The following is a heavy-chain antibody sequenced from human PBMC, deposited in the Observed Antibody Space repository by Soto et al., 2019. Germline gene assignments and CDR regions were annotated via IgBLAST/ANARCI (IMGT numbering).Heavy chain of an antibody. CDR3: ARARKGVGDATYYFDF. D-gene: IGHD2-15*01. J-gene: IGHJ4*02. V-gene: IGHV4-59*01. CDR2: IYYSGST. CDR1: GASISSYY. Sequence: PSETLSLTCTVSGASISSYYWIWIRQPPGKGLEWIGYIYYSGSTNYNPSLKSRVTISADTSKNQFSLNLSSVTVADTAAYYCARARKGVGDATYYFDFWGRGTLVTVSS.